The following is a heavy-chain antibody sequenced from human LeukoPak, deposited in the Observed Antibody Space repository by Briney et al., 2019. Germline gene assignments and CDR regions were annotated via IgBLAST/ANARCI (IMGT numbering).Heavy chain of an antibody. CDR2: ISSSGSTI. V-gene: IGHV3-11*01. J-gene: IGHJ4*02. D-gene: IGHD4-23*01. CDR3: ARGYGGIPPYYFDY. CDR1: GVTLSDYY. Sequence: GGSLRLSCAASGVTLSDYYMSWIRQAPGKGLEWVAYISSSGSTIYYADSVKGRFTISRDNAKNSLYLQMNSLRAEDTAVYYCARGYGGIPPYYFDYWGQGTLVTVSS.